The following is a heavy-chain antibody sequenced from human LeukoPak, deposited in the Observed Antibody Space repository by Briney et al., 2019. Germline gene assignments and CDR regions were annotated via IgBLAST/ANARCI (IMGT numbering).Heavy chain of an antibody. CDR3: AKAYLSGSYLGY. CDR1: GFTFSSYG. J-gene: IGHJ4*02. CDR2: ISYDGSNK. D-gene: IGHD1-26*01. Sequence: PGGSLRLSCAASGFTFSSYGMHWVRQAPGKGLEWVAVISYDGSNKYYADSVKGRFTISRDNSKNTLYLQMNSLRAEDTAVYYCAKAYLSGSYLGYWGQGTLVTVSS. V-gene: IGHV3-30*18.